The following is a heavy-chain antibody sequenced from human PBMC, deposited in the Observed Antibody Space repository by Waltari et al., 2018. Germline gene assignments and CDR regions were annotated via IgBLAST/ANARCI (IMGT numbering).Heavy chain of an antibody. D-gene: IGHD3-10*01. CDR3: ARGSRLASGTFFPTATDN. CDR2: MNPNSGNT. CDR1: GYAFSTYD. J-gene: IGHJ4*02. Sequence: QVQLVQSGAEVKEPGASVKVSCKASGYAFSTYDINWVRQAAGQGLEWMGGMNPNSGNTGYEPKFQGRVTMTRDTSISTAYMELSSLRSDDTAVYYCARGSRLASGTFFPTATDNWAQGTPVTVSS. V-gene: IGHV1-8*01.